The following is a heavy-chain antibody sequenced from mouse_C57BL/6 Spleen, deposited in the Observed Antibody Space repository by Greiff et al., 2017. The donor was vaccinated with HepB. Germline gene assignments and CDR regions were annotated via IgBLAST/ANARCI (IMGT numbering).Heavy chain of an antibody. CDR1: GYTFTDYY. J-gene: IGHJ1*03. V-gene: IGHV1-26*01. CDR3: ASGGRTRRPRYFDV. D-gene: IGHD3-2*02. Sequence: EVQLQQSGPELVKPGASVKISCKASGYTFTDYYMNWVKQSHGKSLEWIGDINPNNGGTSYNQKFKGKATLTVDKSSSTAYMELRSLTSEDSAVYYCASGGRTRRPRYFDVWGTGTTVTVAS. CDR2: INPNNGGT.